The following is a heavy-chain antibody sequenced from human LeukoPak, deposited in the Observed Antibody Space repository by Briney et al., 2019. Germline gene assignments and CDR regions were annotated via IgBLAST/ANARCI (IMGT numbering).Heavy chain of an antibody. Sequence: GASVKVSCTPSGYTFTTYGISWVRQAPGQGLEWMGWISACNGNTNYAQKLQGRVTMTTDTSTSTAYMELRSLRSDDTAVYYCARDYPFYYDYGSGSYYSNWFDPWGQGTLVTVSS. CDR3: ARDYPFYYDYGSGSYYSNWFDP. J-gene: IGHJ5*02. CDR1: GYTFTTYG. CDR2: ISACNGNT. D-gene: IGHD3-10*01. V-gene: IGHV1-18*04.